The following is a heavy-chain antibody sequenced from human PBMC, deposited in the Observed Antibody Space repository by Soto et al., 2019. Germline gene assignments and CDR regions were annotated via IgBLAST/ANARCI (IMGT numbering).Heavy chain of an antibody. J-gene: IGHJ4*02. V-gene: IGHV3-30-3*01. D-gene: IGHD3-22*01. CDR2: ISYDASAS. CDR3: VRDYNDGIGRFDY. CDR1: GITFSAFA. Sequence: QVQLVESGGGVVQPGTSLRLSCAASGITFSAFAMHWVRQAPGKGLEWVARISYDASASSNADSVKGRFTISRDNSRSTLYLQMNSLRTEDTAIYYCVRDYNDGIGRFDYWGQGALGTVSS.